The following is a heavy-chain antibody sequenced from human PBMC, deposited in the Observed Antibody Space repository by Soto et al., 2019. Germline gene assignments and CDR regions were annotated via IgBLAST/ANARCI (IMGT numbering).Heavy chain of an antibody. CDR1: GGSVSRGNYY. Sequence: QVQLQESGPGLVKPSETLSLTCSVSGGSVSRGNYYWSSIRQPPGKGLEWIGYISYIGSTKYNPSLESRVSITVDTSNNQFSLKLSSVTAADTAVYYCARDSSEWNFLVWGQGALVTVSS. D-gene: IGHD1-7*01. CDR2: ISYIGST. J-gene: IGHJ4*02. V-gene: IGHV4-61*01. CDR3: ARDSSEWNFLV.